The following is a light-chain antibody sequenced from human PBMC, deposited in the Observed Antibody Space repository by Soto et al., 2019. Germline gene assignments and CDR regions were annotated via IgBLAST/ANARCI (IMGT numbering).Light chain of an antibody. J-gene: IGKJ4*01. CDR1: QSIRSY. V-gene: IGKV1-39*01. CDR2: AAS. CDR3: QQSYSTPLT. Sequence: DIQMTQSPSSLSASVGDRVTITCRASQSIRSYLNWYQQKPRKAPKLLISAASSLQSGVPSRFSGSGSGTDFTLTISSLQPEDFATYYCQQSYSTPLTFGGGTKVEIK.